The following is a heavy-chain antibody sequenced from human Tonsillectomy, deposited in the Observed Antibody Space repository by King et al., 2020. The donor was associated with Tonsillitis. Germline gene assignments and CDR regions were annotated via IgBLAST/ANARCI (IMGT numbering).Heavy chain of an antibody. D-gene: IGHD6-6*01. CDR1: GFTFDDYA. CDR2: ISWNSGNT. Sequence: VQLVESGGGLVQPGRSLRLSCAASGFTFDDYAMHWVRQAPGKGLEWVSGISWNSGNTGYADSVKGRFTISRDNAKNSLYLQMNSLRAEDTALYYCAKDRSDRSSSPWYFDLWGRGTLVTVSS. J-gene: IGHJ2*01. CDR3: AKDRSDRSSSPWYFDL. V-gene: IGHV3-9*01.